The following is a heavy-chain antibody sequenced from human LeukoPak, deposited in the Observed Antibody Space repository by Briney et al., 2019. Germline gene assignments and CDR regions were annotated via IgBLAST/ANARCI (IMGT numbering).Heavy chain of an antibody. CDR1: GFTFSDHY. J-gene: IGHJ4*02. CDR2: TRNKANSYST. D-gene: IGHD5-18*01. Sequence: PGGSLRLSCAASGFTFSDHYMDWVRQAPGKGLEWVGRTRNKANSYSTQYAASAKGRFTISRDDSKNSLFLQMNNLETEDTAVYYCTRVLGYSYGPIDYWGQGTLVTVSS. V-gene: IGHV3-72*01. CDR3: TRVLGYSYGPIDY.